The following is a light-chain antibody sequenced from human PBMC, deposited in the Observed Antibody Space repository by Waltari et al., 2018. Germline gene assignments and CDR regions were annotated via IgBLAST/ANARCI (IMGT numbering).Light chain of an antibody. CDR1: QGISSY. V-gene: IGKV1-9*01. CDR2: AAS. J-gene: IGKJ1*01. Sequence: IQLTQSPSSLSASVGDRVTITCRASQGISSYLAWYQQKPGKAPNLLIYAASTLQSGVPSRFSGSGSGTDFTLTISSLQPEDFATYYCQQLNNYPRTFGQGTKVDI. CDR3: QQLNNYPRT.